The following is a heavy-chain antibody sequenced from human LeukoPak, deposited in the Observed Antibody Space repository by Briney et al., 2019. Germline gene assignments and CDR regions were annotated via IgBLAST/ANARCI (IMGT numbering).Heavy chain of an antibody. CDR2: IYYSGST. V-gene: IGHV4-39*01. Sequence: PSETLSLTCTVSGGSISSSSYYWGWIRQPPGKGLEWIGSIYYSGSTYYNPSRKSRVTISVDTSKNQFSLKLSPVTAADTAVYYCARRFVYDFWSGYHFDYWGQGTLVTVSS. CDR3: ARRFVYDFWSGYHFDY. D-gene: IGHD3-3*01. CDR1: GGSISSSSYY. J-gene: IGHJ4*02.